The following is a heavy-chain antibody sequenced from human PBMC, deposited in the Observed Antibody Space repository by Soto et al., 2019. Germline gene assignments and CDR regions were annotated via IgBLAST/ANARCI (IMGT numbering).Heavy chain of an antibody. D-gene: IGHD4-17*01. CDR3: AKDLILYGDYDPLFDY. CDR1: GFTFSSYG. J-gene: IGHJ4*02. CDR2: ISYDGSNK. V-gene: IGHV3-30*18. Sequence: QVQLVESGGGVVQPGRSLRLSCAASGFTFSSYGMHWVRQAPGKGLEWVAVISYDGSNKYYADSVKGRFTISRDNSKNTLYLQMNSLRAEDTAVYYCAKDLILYGDYDPLFDYWGQGTLVTVSS.